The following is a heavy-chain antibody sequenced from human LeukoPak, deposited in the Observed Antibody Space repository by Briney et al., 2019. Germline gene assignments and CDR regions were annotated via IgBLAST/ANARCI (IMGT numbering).Heavy chain of an antibody. D-gene: IGHD6-19*01. Sequence: ASVKVSCKASGYTFTSYAMRWVRQAPGQRLEWMGWINACNGNTKYSQKFQGRVTITRDTSASTAYMELSSLRSEDTAVYYCARDGSSGWPYYFDYWGQGTLVTVSS. CDR3: ARDGSSGWPYYFDY. V-gene: IGHV1-3*01. CDR1: GYTFTSYA. CDR2: INACNGNT. J-gene: IGHJ4*02.